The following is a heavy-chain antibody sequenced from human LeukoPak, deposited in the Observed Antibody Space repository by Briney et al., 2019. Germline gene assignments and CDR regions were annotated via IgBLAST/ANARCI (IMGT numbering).Heavy chain of an antibody. CDR2: MNPNSGNT. CDR1: GGTFSSYA. J-gene: IGHJ4*02. Sequence: ASVKVSCKASGGTFSSYAINWVRQATGQGLEWMGWMNPNSGNTGYAQKFQGRVTMTRNTSISTAYMELSSLRSEDTAVYYCARGQNDFWSGYPDYWGQGTLVTVSS. D-gene: IGHD3-3*01. V-gene: IGHV1-8*02. CDR3: ARGQNDFWSGYPDY.